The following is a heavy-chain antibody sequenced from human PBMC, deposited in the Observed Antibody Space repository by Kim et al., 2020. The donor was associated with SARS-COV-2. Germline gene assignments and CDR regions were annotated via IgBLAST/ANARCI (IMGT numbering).Heavy chain of an antibody. CDR1: GFTFSSYW. J-gene: IGHJ1*01. CDR3: ARASDIAAAVHVGYFQH. V-gene: IGHV3-7*04. Sequence: GGSLRLSCAASGFTFSSYWMSWVRQAPGKGLEWVANIKQDGSEKCYVDSVKGRFTISRDNAKNSLYLQMNSLRAEDTAVYYCARASDIAAAVHVGYFQHWGQGTLVTVSS. CDR2: IKQDGSEK. D-gene: IGHD6-13*01.